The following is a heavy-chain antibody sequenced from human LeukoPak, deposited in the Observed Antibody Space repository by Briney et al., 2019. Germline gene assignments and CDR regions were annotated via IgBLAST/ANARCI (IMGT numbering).Heavy chain of an antibody. V-gene: IGHV4-59*06. CDR1: GGSISSYY. CDR3: ASLYGPFSIDY. Sequence: SETLSLTCTVSGGSISSYYWSWIRQPPGKGLEWIGYIYYSGSTYYNPSLKSRVTISVDTSKNQFSLKLSSVTAADTAVYYCASLYGPFSIDYWGQGTLVTVSS. J-gene: IGHJ4*02. CDR2: IYYSGST. D-gene: IGHD2/OR15-2a*01.